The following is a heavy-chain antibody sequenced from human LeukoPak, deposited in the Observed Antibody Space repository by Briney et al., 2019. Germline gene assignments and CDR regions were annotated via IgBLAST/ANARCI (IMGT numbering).Heavy chain of an antibody. J-gene: IGHJ4*02. Sequence: ASVKVSCKASGYTFTSYGISWVRQAPGQGLEWMGWISAYNGNTNYAQKLQGRVTMTTDTSTSTAYMELRSLRSDDTAVYYCARDRRYSSSVRPIDYWGQGTLVTVSS. D-gene: IGHD6-6*01. CDR3: ARDRRYSSSVRPIDY. CDR1: GYTFTSYG. V-gene: IGHV1-18*01. CDR2: ISAYNGNT.